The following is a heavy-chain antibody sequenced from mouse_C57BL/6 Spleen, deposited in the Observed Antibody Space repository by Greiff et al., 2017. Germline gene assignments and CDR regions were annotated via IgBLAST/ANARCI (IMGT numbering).Heavy chain of an antibody. D-gene: IGHD1-1*01. CDR1: GYAFSSSW. V-gene: IGHV1-82*01. Sequence: QVQLQQSGPELVKPGASVKISCKASGYAFSSSWMNWVKQRPGKGLEWIGRIYPGDGDTNYNGKFKGKATLTADKSSSPAYMQLSSLTSEDSAVYFCARRDYGSSVSRDYAMDYWGQGTSVTVSS. J-gene: IGHJ4*01. CDR2: IYPGDGDT. CDR3: ARRDYGSSVSRDYAMDY.